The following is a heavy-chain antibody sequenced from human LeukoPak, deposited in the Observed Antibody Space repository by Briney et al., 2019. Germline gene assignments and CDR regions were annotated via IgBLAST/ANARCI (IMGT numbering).Heavy chain of an antibody. CDR3: AGPSGSSGYYYYGMDV. V-gene: IGHV1-3*01. J-gene: IGHJ6*02. D-gene: IGHD1-26*01. CDR1: GYTFTSYA. Sequence: ASVKVSCKASGYTFTSYAMHWVRQAPGQRLEWMGWINAGNGNTKYSQKFQGRVTITRDTSASTAYMELSSLRSEDTAVYYCAGPSGSSGYYYYGMDVWGQETTVTVSS. CDR2: INAGNGNT.